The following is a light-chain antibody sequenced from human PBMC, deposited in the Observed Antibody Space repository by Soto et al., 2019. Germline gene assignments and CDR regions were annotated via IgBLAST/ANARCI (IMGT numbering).Light chain of an antibody. CDR1: QSVSNSF. Sequence: EIVLTQSPGTLSLSPGERATLSCRASQSVSNSFLAWYQQKPGQAPSLLIYDASRRATGIPDRFSGSGSGTDFSLTISRLEPEDFALYYCQQYGSSPGTFGLGTKVEIK. CDR2: DAS. J-gene: IGKJ1*01. V-gene: IGKV3-20*01. CDR3: QQYGSSPGT.